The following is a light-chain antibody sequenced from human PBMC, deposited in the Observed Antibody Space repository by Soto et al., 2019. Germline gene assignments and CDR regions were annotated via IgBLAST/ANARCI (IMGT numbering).Light chain of an antibody. V-gene: IGKV3-11*01. J-gene: IGKJ5*01. CDR1: QSFRGL. CDR3: QQRHTWPIT. CDR2: DAY. Sequence: EVVWTQSPVTLSLSPGEGASLSCRARQSFRGLLAWYQQKPGQAPRLLIHDAYNRATGIPPRFSGSVSGTDFTLTISSLEPEGSAVYYCQQRHTWPITFGQGTRLEIK.